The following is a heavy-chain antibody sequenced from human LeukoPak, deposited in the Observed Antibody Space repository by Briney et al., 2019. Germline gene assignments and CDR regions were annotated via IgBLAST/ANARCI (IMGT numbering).Heavy chain of an antibody. V-gene: IGHV5-51*01. CDR1: GYSFTSYW. D-gene: IGHD3-10*01. CDR3: ARLTMVRGVIIAYYFDY. J-gene: IGHJ4*02. Sequence: GESLKISCKGSGYSFTSYWIGWVRQMPGKGLEWMGIIYPGDSDTRYSPSFQGQVTISADKSISTAYLQWSSLKASDTAMYYCARLTMVRGVIIAYYFDYWGQGTLVTVSS. CDR2: IYPGDSDT.